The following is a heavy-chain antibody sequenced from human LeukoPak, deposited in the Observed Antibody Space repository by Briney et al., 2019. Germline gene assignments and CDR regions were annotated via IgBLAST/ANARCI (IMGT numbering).Heavy chain of an antibody. CDR2: IYYSGST. D-gene: IGHD3-22*01. J-gene: IGHJ4*02. Sequence: SETLSLTCTVSGGSISSYYWSWIRQPPGKGLEWIGYIYYSGSTNYNPSLKSRVTISVDTSKNQFSLKLSSVTAADTAVYYCARVNYYDSSGYSHFDYWGQGTPVTVSS. CDR1: GGSISSYY. V-gene: IGHV4-59*01. CDR3: ARVNYYDSSGYSHFDY.